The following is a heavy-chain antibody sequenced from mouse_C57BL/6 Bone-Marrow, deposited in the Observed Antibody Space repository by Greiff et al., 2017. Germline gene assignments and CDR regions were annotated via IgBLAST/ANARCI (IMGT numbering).Heavy chain of an antibody. CDR1: GYTFTDYN. V-gene: IGHV1-18*01. D-gene: IGHD4-1*01. J-gene: IGHJ4*01. Sequence: EVQRVESGPELVKPGASVKIPCKASGYTFTDYNMDWVKQSHGKSLEWIGDINPNNGGTIYNQKFKGKATLTVDKSSSTAYMERRSLTSEDTAVYYCAMNWGGAMDYWGQGTSVTVSS. CDR3: AMNWGGAMDY. CDR2: INPNNGGT.